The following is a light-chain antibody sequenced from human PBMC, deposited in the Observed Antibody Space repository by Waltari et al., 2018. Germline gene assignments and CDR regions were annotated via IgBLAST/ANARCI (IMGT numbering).Light chain of an antibody. Sequence: ETVMTQSPATLSVSPGEGATLSCRASQSVSSNLACYQQKPGQAPSLLIFRASTRAPGVPGRFSGSGSGTEFTLTISSLQSEDFAVYYCQQYENWPRTFGQGTKVDLK. CDR1: QSVSSN. J-gene: IGKJ1*01. CDR3: QQYENWPRT. CDR2: RAS. V-gene: IGKV3-15*01.